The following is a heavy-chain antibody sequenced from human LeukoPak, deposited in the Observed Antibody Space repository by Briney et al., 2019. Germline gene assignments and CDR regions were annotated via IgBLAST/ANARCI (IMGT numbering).Heavy chain of an antibody. J-gene: IGHJ4*02. V-gene: IGHV3-9*03. Sequence: GRSLRLSCAASGFTFDDYAMHWVRQAPGKGLEWVSGISWNSGSIGYADSVKGRFTISRDNAKNSLYLQMNSLSAEDMALYYCAKDATSAVAGPWDYWGQGTLVTVSS. CDR1: GFTFDDYA. D-gene: IGHD6-19*01. CDR2: ISWNSGSI. CDR3: AKDATSAVAGPWDY.